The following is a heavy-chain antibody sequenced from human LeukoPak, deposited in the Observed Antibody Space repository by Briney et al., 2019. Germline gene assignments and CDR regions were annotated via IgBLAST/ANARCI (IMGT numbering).Heavy chain of an antibody. D-gene: IGHD4-17*01. J-gene: IGHJ5*02. V-gene: IGHV1-18*01. CDR3: ARVITWDYGDYGGWFDP. CDR2: ISAYNGNT. CDR1: GYTVTSYG. Sequence: ASVKVSCKASGYTVTSYGISWVRQAPGQGLEWMGWISAYNGNTNYAQKLQGRVTMTTDTSTSTAYMELRSLRSDDTAVYYCARVITWDYGDYGGWFDPWGQGTLVTVSS.